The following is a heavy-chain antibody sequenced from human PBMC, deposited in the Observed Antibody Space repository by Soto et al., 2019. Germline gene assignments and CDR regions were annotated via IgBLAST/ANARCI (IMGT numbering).Heavy chain of an antibody. D-gene: IGHD3-10*01. V-gene: IGHV3-7*01. CDR2: IKQDGSEK. CDR3: ARDQYYYGSGSYYYYYYYGMDV. CDR1: GFTFSSYW. J-gene: IGHJ6*02. Sequence: GESLKISCAASGFTFSSYWMSWVRQAPGKGLEWVANIKQDGSEKYYVDSVKGRFTISRDNAKNSLYLQMNSLRAEDTAVYYCARDQYYYGSGSYYYYYYYGMDVWGQGTTVTVSS.